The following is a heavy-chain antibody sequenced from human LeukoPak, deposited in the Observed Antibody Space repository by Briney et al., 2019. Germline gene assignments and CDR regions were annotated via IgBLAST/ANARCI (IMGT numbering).Heavy chain of an antibody. V-gene: IGHV3-7*01. CDR2: IKQVGSEK. Sequence: GGSLRLSCAASGFTFSSYWMSWVRQAPGKGLEWVANIKQVGSEKYYVDSVKGRFTISRDNAKNSLYLQMNSLRAEDTAVYYCARSRGSYHTNFDYWGQGTLVTVSS. CDR3: ARSRGSYHTNFDY. D-gene: IGHD1-26*01. J-gene: IGHJ4*02. CDR1: GFTFSSYW.